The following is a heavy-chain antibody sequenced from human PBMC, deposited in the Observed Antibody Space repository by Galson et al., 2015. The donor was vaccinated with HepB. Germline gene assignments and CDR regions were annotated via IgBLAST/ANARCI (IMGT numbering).Heavy chain of an antibody. D-gene: IGHD6-6*01. CDR2: ISGSGGST. J-gene: IGHJ3*02. CDR1: GFTFSSYA. V-gene: IGHV3-23*01. CDR3: AKDRPATRAFDI. Sequence: SLRLSCAASGFTFSSYAMSWVRQAPGKGLEWVSAISGSGGSTYYADSVKGRFTISRDNSKNTLYLQMNSQRAEDTAVYYCAKDRPATRAFDIWGQGTMVTVSS.